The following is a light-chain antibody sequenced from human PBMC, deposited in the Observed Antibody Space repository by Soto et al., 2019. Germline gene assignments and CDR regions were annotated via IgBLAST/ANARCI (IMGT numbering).Light chain of an antibody. Sequence: QSVLTQPPSASGTPGQRVTLSCSGSSSNIGSNYVYWYQQLPGTAPKLLIYSNNQRPSGVPDRFSGSKSGTSASLAISGLRSDDEADYYCAAWDDSPVFGGGTKLTVL. V-gene: IGLV1-47*02. CDR3: AAWDDSPV. CDR1: SSNIGSNY. J-gene: IGLJ3*02. CDR2: SNN.